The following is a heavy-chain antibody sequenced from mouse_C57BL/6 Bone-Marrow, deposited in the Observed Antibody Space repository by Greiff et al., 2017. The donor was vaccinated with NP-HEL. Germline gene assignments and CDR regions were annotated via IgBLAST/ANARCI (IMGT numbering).Heavy chain of an antibody. CDR1: GFTFSDAW. J-gene: IGHJ4*01. D-gene: IGHD2-4*01. Sequence: EVMLVESGGGLVQPGGSMKLSCAASGFTFSDAWMDWVRQSPEKGLEWVAEIRNKANNHATYYAESVKGRFTISRDDSKSSVYLQMNSLRAEDTGIYYCTRRGDYDGAMDYWGQGTSVTVSS. CDR3: TRRGDYDGAMDY. V-gene: IGHV6-6*01. CDR2: IRNKANNHAT.